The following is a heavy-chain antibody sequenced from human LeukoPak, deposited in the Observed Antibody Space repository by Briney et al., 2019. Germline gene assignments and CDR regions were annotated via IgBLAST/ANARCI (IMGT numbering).Heavy chain of an antibody. J-gene: IGHJ6*03. V-gene: IGHV3-66*01. CDR3: ARGYFDWFSFYYYYYMDV. Sequence: GGSLRLSCAASGFTVSSNYMSWVRQAPGKGLEWVSVIYSGGSTYYADSVKGRFTISRDNSKNTLYLQMNSLRAEDTAVYYCARGYFDWFSFYYYYYMDVWGKGTTVTVSS. D-gene: IGHD3-9*01. CDR1: GFTVSSNY. CDR2: IYSGGST.